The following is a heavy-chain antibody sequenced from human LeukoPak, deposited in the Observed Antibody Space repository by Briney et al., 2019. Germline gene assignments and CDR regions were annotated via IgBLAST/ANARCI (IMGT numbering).Heavy chain of an antibody. V-gene: IGHV3-48*04. J-gene: IGHJ5*02. Sequence: SLRLSCAASGFTFSSYSMNWVRQAPGKGMEWVSYISSSSSTIYYADSVKGRFTISRDNAKNSLYLQMNSLRAEDTAVYYCAREINYGSGSYYNWFDPWGQGTLVTVSS. CDR3: AREINYGSGSYYNWFDP. CDR1: GFTFSSYS. D-gene: IGHD3-10*01. CDR2: ISSSSSTI.